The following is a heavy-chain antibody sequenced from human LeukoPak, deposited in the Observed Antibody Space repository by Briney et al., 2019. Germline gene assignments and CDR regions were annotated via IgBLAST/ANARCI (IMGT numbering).Heavy chain of an antibody. CDR2: IYYSGST. J-gene: IGHJ4*02. Sequence: SETLSLTCTVSGGSISSYYWSWIRQPPGKGLEWIGYIYYSGSTNYNPSLKSRVTISVGTSKHQFSLKLSSVTAADTAVYYCARESQEKYYFDYWGQGTLVTVSS. D-gene: IGHD5-24*01. CDR1: GGSISSYY. V-gene: IGHV4-59*12. CDR3: ARESQEKYYFDY.